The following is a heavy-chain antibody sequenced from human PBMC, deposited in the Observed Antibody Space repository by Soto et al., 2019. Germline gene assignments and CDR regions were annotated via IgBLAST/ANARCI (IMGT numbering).Heavy chain of an antibody. CDR3: ARVPTGEYSSSSGGMDV. V-gene: IGHV4-59*01. CDR1: GGSISSYY. CDR2: IYCSGST. D-gene: IGHD6-6*01. J-gene: IGHJ6*02. Sequence: SETLSLTCTVSGGSISSYYWSWIRQPPGKGLEWIGYIYCSGSTNYNPSLKSRVTISVDTSKNQFSLKLSSVTAADTAVYYCARVPTGEYSSSSGGMDVWGQGTTVTVSS.